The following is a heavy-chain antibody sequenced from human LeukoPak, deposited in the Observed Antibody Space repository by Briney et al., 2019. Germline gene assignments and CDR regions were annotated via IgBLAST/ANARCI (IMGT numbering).Heavy chain of an antibody. CDR1: GFTLRDYS. D-gene: IGHD5-24*01. CDR2: IGIDSGNT. CDR3: ARDYKYAFDN. Sequence: GGSLRLSCAAPGFTLRDYSMNWVRQAPGKGLEWISYIGIDSGNTNYADSVKGRFTISGDKANNSLYLQMNSLRVEDTSVYYCARDYKYAFDNWGQGTLVTVSS. J-gene: IGHJ4*02. V-gene: IGHV3-48*01.